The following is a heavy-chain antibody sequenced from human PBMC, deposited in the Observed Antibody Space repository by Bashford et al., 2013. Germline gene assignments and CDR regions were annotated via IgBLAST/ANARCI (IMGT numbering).Heavy chain of an antibody. CDR2: VWHDGSNQ. CDR1: GFTFSTSG. CDR3: ARYCGSGSCYD. V-gene: IGHV3-33*01. Sequence: GGSLRLSCAASGFTFSTSGMHWVRQAPGKGLEWVAVVWHDGSNQHYADSVKGRFTISRDNSKNTLYLQMNSLRAEDTAVYYCARYCGSGSCYDWGQGTLVTVSS. D-gene: IGHD2-15*01. J-gene: IGHJ4*02.